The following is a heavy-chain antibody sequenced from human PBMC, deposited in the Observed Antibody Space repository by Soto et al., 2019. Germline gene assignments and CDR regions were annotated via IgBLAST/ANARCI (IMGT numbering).Heavy chain of an antibody. CDR2: IYYSGST. V-gene: IGHV4-30-4*01. J-gene: IGHJ3*02. CDR1: GGSISSGDYY. D-gene: IGHD5-18*01. Sequence: SETLSLTCTVSGGSISSGDYYWSWIRQPPGKGLEWIGYIYYSGSTYYNPSLKSRVTISVDTSKNQFSLKLSSVTAADTAVYYCAIPMDSSDAFDIWGQGTMVTVSS. CDR3: AIPMDSSDAFDI.